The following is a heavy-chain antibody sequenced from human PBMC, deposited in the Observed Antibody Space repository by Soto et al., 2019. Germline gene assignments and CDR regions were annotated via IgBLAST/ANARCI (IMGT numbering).Heavy chain of an antibody. CDR1: GFTFTSSA. Sequence: SVKVSCKASGFTFTSSAVQWVRQARGQRIEWIGWIVVGSDNTNYAQKFQERVTITRDMSKSTAYMELSSLRFEVIAVYYCAALEWEPRNAFDIWGQGTMVTVSS. CDR2: IVVGSDNT. V-gene: IGHV1-58*01. D-gene: IGHD1-26*01. J-gene: IGHJ3*02. CDR3: AALEWEPRNAFDI.